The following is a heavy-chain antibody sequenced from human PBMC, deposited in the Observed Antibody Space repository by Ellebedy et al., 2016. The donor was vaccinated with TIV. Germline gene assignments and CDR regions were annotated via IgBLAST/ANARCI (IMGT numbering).Heavy chain of an antibody. Sequence: AASVKVSCKASGYTFTGYYMHWVRQAPGQGLEWMGWINPNSGGTNYAQKFQGWVTMTRDTSISTAYMELSSLRPEDTAVYYCATIAVAIYYFDYWGQGTLVTVSS. CDR3: ATIAVAIYYFDY. J-gene: IGHJ4*02. V-gene: IGHV1-2*04. CDR1: GYTFTGYY. D-gene: IGHD6-19*01. CDR2: INPNSGGT.